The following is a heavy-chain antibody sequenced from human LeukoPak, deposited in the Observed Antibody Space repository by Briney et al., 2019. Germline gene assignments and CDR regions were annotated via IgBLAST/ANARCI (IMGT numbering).Heavy chain of an antibody. Sequence: GESLKISCKGSGYSFTNYWIGWVRQMPWKCLEWMGIIYPGDSDTRYSPSFPGHVTISADKSISIAYLQWSSLKASDIAVDYVARLGEDGYSSGFDYWGQGSLVTVS. J-gene: IGHJ4*02. CDR1: GYSFTNYW. V-gene: IGHV5-51*01. CDR2: IYPGDSDT. CDR3: ARLGEDGYSSGFDY. D-gene: IGHD5-24*01.